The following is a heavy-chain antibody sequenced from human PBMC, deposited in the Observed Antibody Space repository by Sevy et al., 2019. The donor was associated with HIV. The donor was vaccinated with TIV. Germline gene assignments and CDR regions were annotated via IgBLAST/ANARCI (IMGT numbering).Heavy chain of an antibody. CDR2: ISYDDGSNR. Sequence: GGSLRLSCAASGFTFSSYALHWVRQAPGKGLEWVAVISYDDGSNRNYADSVKGRFTISRDSSKNMLYLQMNSLRPEDTAVYYCARDSGYCGGDCYGPGGYWGQGTLVTVSS. V-gene: IGHV3-30-3*01. D-gene: IGHD2-21*02. CDR1: GFTFSSYA. J-gene: IGHJ4*02. CDR3: ARDSGYCGGDCYGPGGY.